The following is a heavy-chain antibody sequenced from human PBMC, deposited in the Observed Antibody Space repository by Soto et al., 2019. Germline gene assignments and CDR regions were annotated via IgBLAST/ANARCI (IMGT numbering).Heavy chain of an antibody. CDR2: VNHSGSP. J-gene: IGHJ4*02. Sequence: TLSLTCAVYGGSSSSFYWSWIRQSPGKGLEWIGEVNHSGSPIYNPSLKTRATISLDASRNQFSLTLNSLTAADTAVYYCADQTSAGYFDSWGQGTLVTVSS. D-gene: IGHD6-13*01. CDR1: GGSSSSFY. V-gene: IGHV4-34*01. CDR3: ADQTSAGYFDS.